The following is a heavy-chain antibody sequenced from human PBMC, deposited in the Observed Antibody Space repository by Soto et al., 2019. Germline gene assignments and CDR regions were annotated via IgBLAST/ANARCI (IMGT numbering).Heavy chain of an antibody. CDR1: GYTFTSYY. V-gene: IGHV1-46*01. CDR2: INPSGGST. J-gene: IGHJ6*02. D-gene: IGHD6-6*01. Sequence: ASVKVSCKASGYTFTSYYMHWVRQAPGQGLEWMGIINPSGGSTSYAQKFQGRVTMTRDTSTSTVYMELSSLRSEDTAVFYCARCIAARPCYYYGMDVWGQGTRVTVSS. CDR3: ARCIAARPCYYYGMDV.